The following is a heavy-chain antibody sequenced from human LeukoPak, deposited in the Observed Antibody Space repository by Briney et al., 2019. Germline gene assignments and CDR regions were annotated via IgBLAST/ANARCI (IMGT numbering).Heavy chain of an antibody. CDR3: ALFEVVVGSTQDF. D-gene: IGHD2-15*01. J-gene: IGHJ4*02. CDR1: GWSFSNYF. Sequence: TSSETLSLTCAVYGWSFSNYFWDWIRQPPGKGLEWIAEIHHTGNINYNPSLKSRVTVSVDRSKNQFSLKLTSVTAADTAVYYCALFEVVVGSTQDFWGQGTLVTVSS. V-gene: IGHV4-34*01. CDR2: IHHTGNI.